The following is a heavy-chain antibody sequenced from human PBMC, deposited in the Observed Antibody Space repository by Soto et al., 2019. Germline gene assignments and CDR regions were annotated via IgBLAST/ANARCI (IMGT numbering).Heavy chain of an antibody. D-gene: IGHD7-27*01. Sequence: QLQLQESGPGLVKPSETLSLTCTVSGGSISSSSYYWGWIRQPPGKGLEWIGSIYYSGSTYYNPSLKSRVTISVDTSKNQFSLKLSSVTAADTAVYYCARHNWGNWFDPWGQGTLVTVSS. CDR2: IYYSGST. CDR1: GGSISSSSYY. V-gene: IGHV4-39*01. CDR3: ARHNWGNWFDP. J-gene: IGHJ5*02.